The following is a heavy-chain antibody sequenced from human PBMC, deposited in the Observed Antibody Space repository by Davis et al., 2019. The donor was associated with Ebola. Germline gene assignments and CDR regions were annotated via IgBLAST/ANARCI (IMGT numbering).Heavy chain of an antibody. CDR3: ARGPYDLPDY. Sequence: GESLKISCAASGFTFSTYSMNWVRQAPGKGLEWVSSISSSSSYIYYAGSVKGRFTISRDNAENSLYLQMNSLRAEDTAVYYCARGPYDLPDYWSQGTLVTVSS. J-gene: IGHJ4*02. V-gene: IGHV3-21*01. CDR2: ISSSSSYI. D-gene: IGHD3-3*01. CDR1: GFTFSTYS.